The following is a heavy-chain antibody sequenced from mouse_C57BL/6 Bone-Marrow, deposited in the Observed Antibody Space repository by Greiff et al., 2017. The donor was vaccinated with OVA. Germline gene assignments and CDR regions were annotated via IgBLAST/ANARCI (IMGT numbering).Heavy chain of an antibody. CDR1: GYSITSGYY. J-gene: IGHJ2*01. CDR2: ISYDGSN. CDR3: AREDPLRRRGY. V-gene: IGHV3-6*01. D-gene: IGHD1-2*01. Sequence: EVQRVESGPGLVKPSQSLSLTCSVTGYSITSGYYWNWIRQFPGNKLEWMGYISYDGSNNYNPSLKNRISITRDTSKNQFFLKLNSVTTEDTATYYCAREDPLRRRGYWGQGTTLTVSS.